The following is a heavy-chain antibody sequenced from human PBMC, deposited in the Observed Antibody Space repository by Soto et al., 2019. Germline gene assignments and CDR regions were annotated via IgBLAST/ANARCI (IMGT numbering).Heavy chain of an antibody. CDR3: ERSKDHGDYAVCFDP. CDR1: GYTFTSYS. Sequence: GASVKVSCKASGYTFTSYSMHWVRQAPGQRLELMGWIIAGNGNTKYSQKFQGRVTITRDTSASTAYMEMSSMTSEDTAVYYFERSKDHGDYAVCFDPWGHGTLVTVST. J-gene: IGHJ5*02. V-gene: IGHV1-3*01. D-gene: IGHD4-17*01. CDR2: IIAGNGNT.